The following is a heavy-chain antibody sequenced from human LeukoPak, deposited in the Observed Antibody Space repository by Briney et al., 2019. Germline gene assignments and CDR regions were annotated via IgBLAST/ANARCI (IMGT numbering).Heavy chain of an antibody. CDR1: GGTFSSYA. V-gene: IGHV1-69*13. D-gene: IGHD6-13*01. CDR2: IIPIFGTA. J-gene: IGHJ4*02. Sequence: GASVKVSRKASGGTFSSYAISWVRQAPGQGLEWKGGIIPIFGTANYAQKFQGRVTITADESTSTAYMELSSLRSEDTAVYYCARDRGYSSSWLGDFDYWGQGTLVTVSS. CDR3: ARDRGYSSSWLGDFDY.